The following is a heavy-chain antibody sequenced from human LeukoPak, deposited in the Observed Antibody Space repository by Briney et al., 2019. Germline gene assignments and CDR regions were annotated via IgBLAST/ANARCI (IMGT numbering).Heavy chain of an antibody. CDR3: ARRPRSRGGWFHDYWYFDL. J-gene: IGHJ2*01. Sequence: PSETLSLTCAVYGGSFSDYGWNWILQPPGKGLEWIGEISHSASTNYNPSLKSRVTISIDTSKNQFSLKLNSVTAADTAVYYCARRPRSRGGWFHDYWYFDLWGRGTLVTVSS. CDR2: ISHSAST. D-gene: IGHD6-19*01. V-gene: IGHV4-34*01. CDR1: GGSFSDYG.